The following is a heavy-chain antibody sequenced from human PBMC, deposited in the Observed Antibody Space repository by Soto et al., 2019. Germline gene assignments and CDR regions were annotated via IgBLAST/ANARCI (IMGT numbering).Heavy chain of an antibody. CDR2: VIPILNVA. CDR3: ARESTSGLDY. J-gene: IGHJ4*02. D-gene: IGHD2-2*01. V-gene: IGHV1-69*04. CDR1: GGSFGIYP. Sequence: QVQLVQSGAEVKKPGSSVKVSCQTSGGSFGIYPISWVRQAPGQGLEWVGRVIPILNVAYYTQKLHGRLTLTADKSTTTAYMELSSLTSEDTAVYYCARESTSGLDYWGQGTLVTVSS.